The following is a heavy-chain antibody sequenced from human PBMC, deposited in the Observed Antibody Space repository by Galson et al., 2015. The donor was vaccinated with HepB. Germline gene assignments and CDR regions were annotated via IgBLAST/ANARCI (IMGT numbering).Heavy chain of an antibody. J-gene: IGHJ6*02. V-gene: IGHV1-8*01. Sequence: SVKVSCKASGYTFTSNDINWVRQATGQGLEWMGWMNPNSGNTGYAQKFQGRVTMTKDISISTAYMELSSLRSEDTAIYYCARVPPYCSSSSCDTREGIDVWGQGTTVTVPS. CDR1: GYTFTSND. D-gene: IGHD2-15*01. CDR3: ARVPPYCSSSSCDTREGIDV. CDR2: MNPNSGNT.